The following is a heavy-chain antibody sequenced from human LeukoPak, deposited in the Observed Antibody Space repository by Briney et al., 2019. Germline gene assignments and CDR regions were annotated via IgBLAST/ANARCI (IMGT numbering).Heavy chain of an antibody. D-gene: IGHD2-15*01. CDR2: ISGSGGST. CDR3: AKSLGGCCSGGSCYFDY. J-gene: IGHJ4*02. Sequence: GGSLRLSCAASGFTFSSYAMSWVRQAPGKGLEWVSVISGSGGSTYYADSVKGRFTISRDNSKNTLYLQMNSLRAEDTAVYYCAKSLGGCCSGGSCYFDYWGQGTLVTVSS. V-gene: IGHV3-23*01. CDR1: GFTFSSYA.